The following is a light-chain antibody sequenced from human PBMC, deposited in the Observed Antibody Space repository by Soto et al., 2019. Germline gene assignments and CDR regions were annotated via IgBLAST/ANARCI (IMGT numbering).Light chain of an antibody. V-gene: IGKV3-20*01. Sequence: EIVLTQSPATLSLSPGERATLSCRASQSVSSYLAWYQQKPGQAPRLLMYAASVRATGIPDRFSGSGSGTDFTLTISRLEPEDFAVYYCQQYGSSPLLTFGGGTKVDIK. CDR2: AAS. CDR3: QQYGSSPLLT. J-gene: IGKJ4*01. CDR1: QSVSSY.